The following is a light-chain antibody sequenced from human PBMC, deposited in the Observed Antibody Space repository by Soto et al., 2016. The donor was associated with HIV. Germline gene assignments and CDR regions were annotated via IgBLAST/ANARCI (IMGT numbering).Light chain of an antibody. J-gene: IGKJ4*01. CDR3: QQANTFPLT. Sequence: DIQMTQSPSSVSASVGDRVSLTCRTSQGISTWLAWYQHKPGKAPNLLIYAASSLENGVPSRFSGSGSGTDFTLTISSLQPEDFATYSCQQANTFPLTFGGGTKLEI. CDR2: AAS. CDR1: QGISTW. V-gene: IGKV1-12*01.